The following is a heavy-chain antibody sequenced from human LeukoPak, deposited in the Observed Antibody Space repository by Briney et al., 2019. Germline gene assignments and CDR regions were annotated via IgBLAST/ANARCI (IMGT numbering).Heavy chain of an antibody. J-gene: IGHJ6*02. V-gene: IGHV3-9*01. CDR3: AKDLIAAAGYYYGMDV. CDR1: GFTVNTHY. CDR2: ISWNSGSI. D-gene: IGHD6-13*01. Sequence: PGGSLRLSCVASGFTVNTHYMNWVRQAPGRGLEWVSGISWNSGSIGYADSVKGRFTISRDNAKNTLYLQMNSLRAEDTALYYCAKDLIAAAGYYYGMDVWGQGTTVTVSS.